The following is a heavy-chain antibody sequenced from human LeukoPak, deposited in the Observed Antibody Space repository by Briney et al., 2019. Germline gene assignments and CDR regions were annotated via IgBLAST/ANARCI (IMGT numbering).Heavy chain of an antibody. Sequence: ASVKVSCKASGYTFTSYYMHWVRQAPGQGLEWMGIINPSVVSTSYAQKFQGRVTMTRDMCTSTVYMAPSSLRSEDTAVYYCAREGLRGRRYHDILTGPDWFDPWGRGTLVTVSS. J-gene: IGHJ5*02. V-gene: IGHV1-46*01. CDR3: AREGLRGRRYHDILTGPDWFDP. CDR1: GYTFTSYY. D-gene: IGHD3-9*01. CDR2: INPSVVST.